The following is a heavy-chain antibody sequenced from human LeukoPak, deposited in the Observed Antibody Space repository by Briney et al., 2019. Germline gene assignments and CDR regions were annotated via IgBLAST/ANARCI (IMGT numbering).Heavy chain of an antibody. Sequence: SQTLSLTCTVSIDSISSGDYYWTWIRQPPGKGLEWIGNIYYSGSTYYNPSLRSRVTISVDTSTTQFPLRLTSVTAADTAVYYCARGLRGRSGYYFDSWGQGTLVTVSS. CDR2: IYYSGST. CDR3: ARGLRGRSGYYFDS. J-gene: IGHJ4*02. CDR1: IDSISSGDYY. V-gene: IGHV4-30-4*01.